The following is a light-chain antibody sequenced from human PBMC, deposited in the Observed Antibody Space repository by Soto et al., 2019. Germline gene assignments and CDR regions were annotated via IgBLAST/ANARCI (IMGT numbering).Light chain of an antibody. J-gene: IGLJ2*01. CDR3: GSYTITSTLII. Sequence: QSVLTQPASVSGSPGQSITISCSGTPSDIGAYNYVSWYQHLPGKAPEVIIYDVTNRPSGVSSRFSGSKSGTTASLTISGLQAEDEANYYCGSYTITSTLIIFGGGTKLTVL. V-gene: IGLV2-14*03. CDR1: PSDIGAYNY. CDR2: DVT.